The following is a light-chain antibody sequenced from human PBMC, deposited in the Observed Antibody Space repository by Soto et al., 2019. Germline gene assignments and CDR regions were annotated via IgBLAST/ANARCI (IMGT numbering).Light chain of an antibody. CDR2: DVS. CDR3: SSFASSNTVV. J-gene: IGLJ3*02. Sequence: SVLTQPASVSGSPGQSITISCTGTSSDIGGYNFVSWYQQHPGKAPKLMIYDVSSRPSGVSNRFSASKSGITASLTISGLQAEDEADYYCSSFASSNTVVFGAGTKLTVL. V-gene: IGLV2-14*01. CDR1: SSDIGGYNF.